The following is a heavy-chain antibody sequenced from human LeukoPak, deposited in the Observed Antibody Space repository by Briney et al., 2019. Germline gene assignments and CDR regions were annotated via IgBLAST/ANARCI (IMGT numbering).Heavy chain of an antibody. CDR1: GFTFSSYW. J-gene: IGHJ4*02. CDR2: IKQDGSEK. CDR3: ARDLTPVLLWFGEFPKPDY. Sequence: PGGSLRLSCAASGFTFSSYWMSWVRQAPGKGLEWVANIKQDGSEKYYVDSVKGRFTISRDNAKNSLYLPMKSLRAEDTAVYYCARDLTPVLLWFGEFPKPDYWGQGTLVTVSS. V-gene: IGHV3-7*01. D-gene: IGHD3-10*01.